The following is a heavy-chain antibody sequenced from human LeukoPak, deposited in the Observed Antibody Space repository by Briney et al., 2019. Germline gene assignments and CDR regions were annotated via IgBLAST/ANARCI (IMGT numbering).Heavy chain of an antibody. V-gene: IGHV4-38-2*02. J-gene: IGHJ4*02. D-gene: IGHD6-19*01. CDR1: GYSISSGYS. Sequence: SETLSLTCTVSGYSISSGYSWGWIRQPPGKGLEWIGTIYHSGRTYYNPSLRSRVTISVDTSKNQFSLKLSSVTAADTAVYYCARDLGQWLVKYYFDYWGQGTLVTVSS. CDR3: ARDLGQWLVKYYFDY. CDR2: IYHSGRT.